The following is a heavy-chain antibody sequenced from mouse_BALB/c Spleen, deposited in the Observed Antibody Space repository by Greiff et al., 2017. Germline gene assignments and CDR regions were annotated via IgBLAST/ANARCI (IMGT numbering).Heavy chain of an antibody. CDR3: ARSYYGSSPYWYFDV. V-gene: IGHV1-55*01. J-gene: IGHJ1*01. CDR1: GYNFTSYW. CDR2: IYPGSGST. D-gene: IGHD1-1*01. Sequence: QVHVKQPGAELVKPGTSVKLSCKASGYNFTSYWINWVKLRPGQGLEWIGDIYPGSGSTNYNEKFKSKATLTVDTSSSTAYMQLSSLASEDSALYYCARSYYGSSPYWYFDVWGAGTTVTVSS.